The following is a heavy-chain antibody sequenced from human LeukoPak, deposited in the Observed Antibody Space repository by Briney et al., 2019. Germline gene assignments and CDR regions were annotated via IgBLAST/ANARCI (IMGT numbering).Heavy chain of an antibody. CDR3: ARLYSSSWYSAFDI. J-gene: IGHJ3*02. D-gene: IGHD6-13*01. Sequence: GGSLRLSCAASGFTFSSYSMNWVRRAPGKGLGWVSSISSSSSYIYYADSVKGRFTISRDNAKNSLYLQMNSLRAEDTAVYYCARLYSSSWYSAFDIWGQGTMVTVSS. CDR2: ISSSSSYI. CDR1: GFTFSSYS. V-gene: IGHV3-21*01.